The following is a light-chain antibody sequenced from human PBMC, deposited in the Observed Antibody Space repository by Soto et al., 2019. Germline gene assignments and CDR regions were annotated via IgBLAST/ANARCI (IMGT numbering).Light chain of an antibody. J-gene: IGKJ1*01. Sequence: EIVLTQSPGTLSLSPGERATLSCRASQSVSSNYLAWYQQKPGQAPRPLIYGASSRATGIPDRFSGSGAGTDFTLTISRLESEDFAVYYCKQYGSAPWTFGQGPKVDIK. CDR1: QSVSSNY. CDR2: GAS. CDR3: KQYGSAPWT. V-gene: IGKV3-20*01.